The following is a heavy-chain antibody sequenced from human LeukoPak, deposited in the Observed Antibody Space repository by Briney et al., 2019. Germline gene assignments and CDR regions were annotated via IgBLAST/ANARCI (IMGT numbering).Heavy chain of an antibody. CDR1: GGTFSSYA. D-gene: IGHD6-19*01. J-gene: IGHJ4*02. V-gene: IGHV1-69*05. Sequence: SVKVSCKASGGTFSSYAISWVQQAPGQGLEWMGRTIPIFGTANYAQKFQGRVTITTDESTSTAYMELSSLRSEDTAVYYCARDQIAVAGNFDYWGQGTLVTVSS. CDR2: TIPIFGTA. CDR3: ARDQIAVAGNFDY.